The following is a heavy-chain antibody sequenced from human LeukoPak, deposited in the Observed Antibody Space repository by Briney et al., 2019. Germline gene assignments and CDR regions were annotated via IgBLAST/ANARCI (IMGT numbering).Heavy chain of an antibody. CDR2: INHSGST. Sequence: SETLSLTCAVYGGSFSGYYWSWIRQPPGKGLEWIGEINHSGSTNYNPSLKSRVTISVDTSKNQFSLKLSSVTAADTAVYYCANTYYYDSSGDYWGQGTLVTVSS. V-gene: IGHV4-34*01. CDR3: ANTYYYDSSGDY. J-gene: IGHJ4*02. D-gene: IGHD3-22*01. CDR1: GGSFSGYY.